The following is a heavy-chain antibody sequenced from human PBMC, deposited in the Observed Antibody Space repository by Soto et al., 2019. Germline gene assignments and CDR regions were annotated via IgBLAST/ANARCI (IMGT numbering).Heavy chain of an antibody. J-gene: IGHJ4*02. D-gene: IGHD2-15*01. CDR3: AKGHDIVVVPTVDY. Sequence: GGSLRLSCAASGFTFNNYVMSWVRQAPGKGLEWVSGISSTGGGTYYADPVKGRFTISRDNSKNTLYLQMNNLRAGDTALYYCAKGHDIVVVPTVDYWGQGTLVTVSS. CDR2: ISSTGGGT. V-gene: IGHV3-23*01. CDR1: GFTFNNYV.